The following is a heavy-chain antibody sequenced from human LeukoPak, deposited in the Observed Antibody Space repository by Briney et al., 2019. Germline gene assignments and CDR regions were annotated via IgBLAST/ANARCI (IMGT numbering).Heavy chain of an antibody. V-gene: IGHV3-48*03. CDR1: GFTFSSYE. J-gene: IGHJ6*02. CDR3: ARVRAAYYYGMDV. Sequence: GGSLRLSCAASGFTFSSYEMSWVRQAPGKGLEWVSYISSSGSATYYADSVRGRFTVSRDNAKNSLSLQMNSLRAEDTAVYYCARVRAAYYYGMDVWGQGTTVTVSS. CDR2: ISSSGSAT.